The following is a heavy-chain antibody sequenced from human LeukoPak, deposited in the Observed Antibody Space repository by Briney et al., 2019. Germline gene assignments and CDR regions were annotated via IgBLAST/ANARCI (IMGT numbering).Heavy chain of an antibody. V-gene: IGHV4-59*01. J-gene: IGHJ4*02. CDR2: IYYSRST. CDR1: GGSISSYY. Sequence: SETLSLTCTVSGGSISSYYWSWIRQPPGKGLEWIGYIYYSRSTNYNPSLKSRVTISVDTSKNQFSLKLSSVTAADTAVYYCARDFGGSYYFDYWGQGTLVTVSS. D-gene: IGHD1-26*01. CDR3: ARDFGGSYYFDY.